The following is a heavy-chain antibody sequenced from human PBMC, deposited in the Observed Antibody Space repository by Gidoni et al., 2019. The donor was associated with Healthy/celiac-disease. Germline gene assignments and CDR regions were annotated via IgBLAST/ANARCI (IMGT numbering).Heavy chain of an antibody. CDR1: GLTFISYA. Sequence: EGQLLESGGGLVQPVGSLRLSCAASGLTFISYARSWVRQAPGKGLEWVAAISGSGGSTYYADYVKCRFTISRDNSKNTLYLQMNSLRAEDTAVYYCAKIGGMAVAGRRFQHWGQGTLVTVSS. J-gene: IGHJ1*01. CDR3: AKIGGMAVAGRRFQH. CDR2: ISGSGGST. D-gene: IGHD6-19*01. V-gene: IGHV3-23*01.